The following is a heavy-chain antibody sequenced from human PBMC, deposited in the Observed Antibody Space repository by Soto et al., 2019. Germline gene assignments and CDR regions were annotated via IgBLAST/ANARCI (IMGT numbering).Heavy chain of an antibody. J-gene: IGHJ6*02. CDR2: IWYDGSNK. CDR1: GFTFSSYG. V-gene: IGHV3-33*01. Sequence: PGGSLRLSCAASGFTFSSYGMHWVRQAPGKGLEWVAVIWYDGSNKYYADSVKGRFTISRDNSKNTLYLQMNSLRAEDTAVYYCARGLLWFGELPLYSGMDVWGQGTTVTV. D-gene: IGHD3-10*01. CDR3: ARGLLWFGELPLYSGMDV.